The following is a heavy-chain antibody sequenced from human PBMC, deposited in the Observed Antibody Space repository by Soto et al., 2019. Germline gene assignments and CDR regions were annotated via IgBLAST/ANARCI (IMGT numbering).Heavy chain of an antibody. D-gene: IGHD6-13*01. CDR3: AKGPYSSSWYATYYYYGMDV. V-gene: IGHV3-23*01. CDR1: GFTFSSYA. Sequence: PGGSLRLSCAASGFTFSSYAMSWVRQAPGKGLEWVSAISGSGGSTYYADSVKGRFTISRDNSKNTLYLQMNSLRAEDTAVYYCAKGPYSSSWYATYYYYGMDVWGQGTTVTVSS. J-gene: IGHJ6*02. CDR2: ISGSGGST.